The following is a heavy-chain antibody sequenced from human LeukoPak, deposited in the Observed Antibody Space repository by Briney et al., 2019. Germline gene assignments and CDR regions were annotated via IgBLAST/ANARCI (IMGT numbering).Heavy chain of an antibody. V-gene: IGHV1-18*01. D-gene: IGHD3-3*01. Sequence: ASVKVSCKASGYTFTSYGISWVRQAPGQGLDGMGWISAYNGNTNYAQKLQGRVTMTTDTSTSTAYMELRSLRSDDTAVYYCARANDFWSGYYKDYWGQGTLVTVSS. J-gene: IGHJ4*02. CDR3: ARANDFWSGYYKDY. CDR2: ISAYNGNT. CDR1: GYTFTSYG.